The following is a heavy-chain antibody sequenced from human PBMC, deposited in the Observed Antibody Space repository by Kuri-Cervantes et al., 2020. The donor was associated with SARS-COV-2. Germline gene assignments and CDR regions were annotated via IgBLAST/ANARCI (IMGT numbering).Heavy chain of an antibody. D-gene: IGHD3-3*01. V-gene: IGHV4-31*03. CDR1: GGSISSGDYY. CDR3: ARAGTIFGVVIQNFDY. Sequence: SETLSLTCTVSGGSISSGDYYWSWIRQHPGKGLERIGYIYYSGTTYYNPSLKSRVTISVDTSKNQFSLKLSSVTAADTAVYYCARAGTIFGVVIQNFDYWGQGTLVTVSS. J-gene: IGHJ4*02. CDR2: IYYSGTT.